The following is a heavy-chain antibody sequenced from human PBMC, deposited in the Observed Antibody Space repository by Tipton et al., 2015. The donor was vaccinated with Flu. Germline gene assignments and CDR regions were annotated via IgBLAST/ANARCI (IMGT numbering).Heavy chain of an antibody. J-gene: IGHJ4*02. Sequence: TLSLTCTVSGGSIISYYWSWIRQAPGKGLEWIGYVYYSGNTNYNPSLQSRVTMSVDTPKSQFSLNLNSVTAADTAVYYCVRVVAGSGIDYWGQGALVTVSS. D-gene: IGHD6-19*01. V-gene: IGHV4-59*01. CDR3: VRVVAGSGIDY. CDR1: GGSIISYY. CDR2: VYYSGNT.